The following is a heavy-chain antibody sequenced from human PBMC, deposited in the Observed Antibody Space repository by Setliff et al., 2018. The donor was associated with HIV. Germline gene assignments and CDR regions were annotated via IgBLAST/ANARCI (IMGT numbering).Heavy chain of an antibody. D-gene: IGHD3-3*01. CDR1: GASITSGKYY. CDR3: ARNYIDFWSGFLWVHNLLDP. V-gene: IGHV4-61*09. CDR2: IFSNGDA. Sequence: PSETLSLTCTVSGASITSGKYYWSWIRQPAGKGLEWIGHIFSNGDANYNPSLESRVTISGDTSNNQFSLNVRSVTAADTAVYFCARNYIDFWSGFLWVHNLLDPWGQGTLVTVSS. J-gene: IGHJ5*02.